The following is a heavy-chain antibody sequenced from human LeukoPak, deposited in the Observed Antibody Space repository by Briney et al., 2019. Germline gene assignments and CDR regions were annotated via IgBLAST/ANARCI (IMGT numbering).Heavy chain of an antibody. CDR1: EFTFSSYA. CDR3: ARDRIIAVAGTDAFDI. D-gene: IGHD6-19*01. V-gene: IGHV3-21*01. Sequence: GGSLRLSCAASEFTFSSYAMTWVRQAPGKGLEWVSSISSSSYIYYADSVKGRFTISRDNAKNSLYLQMNSLRAEDTAVYYCARDRIIAVAGTDAFDIWGQGTMVTVSS. CDR2: ISSSSYI. J-gene: IGHJ3*02.